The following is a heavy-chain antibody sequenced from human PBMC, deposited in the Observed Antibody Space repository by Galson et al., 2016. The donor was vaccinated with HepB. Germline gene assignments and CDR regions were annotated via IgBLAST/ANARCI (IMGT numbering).Heavy chain of an antibody. D-gene: IGHD5-24*01. J-gene: IGHJ4*02. Sequence: SLRLSCAASGFTFSSYSMIWVRQTPGKGLEWVSYIGSSGPVYYADSLQGRFTISRDNATKLLYLQMNSLRDEDTAVYYCARDFDGSFPNLDFWGQGTLVTVSS. V-gene: IGHV3-48*02. CDR2: IGSSGPV. CDR3: ARDFDGSFPNLDF. CDR1: GFTFSSYS.